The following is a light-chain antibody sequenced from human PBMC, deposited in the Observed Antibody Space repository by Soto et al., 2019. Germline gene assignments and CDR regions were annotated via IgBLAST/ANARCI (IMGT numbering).Light chain of an antibody. V-gene: IGLV2-14*03. Sequence: QSALTQPASVSGSPGQSITIPCTGTSSDVGGYDYVSWYQHHPGKAPKFIIYDVSNRPSGVSNRFSGSKSGNTASLAISGLRSEDEADYYCAAWDDSLSGYWVFGGGTKLTVL. CDR1: SSDVGGYDY. CDR3: AAWDDSLSGYWV. J-gene: IGLJ3*02. CDR2: DVS.